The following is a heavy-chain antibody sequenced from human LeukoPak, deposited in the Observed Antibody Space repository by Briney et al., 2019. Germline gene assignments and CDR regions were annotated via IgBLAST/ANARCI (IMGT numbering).Heavy chain of an antibody. CDR3: ATVKSIAARRYYYYYMDV. CDR2: ISAYNGNT. CDR1: GYTFTSYG. Sequence: ASVKVSCKASGYTFTSYGISWVRQAPGQGLEWMGWISAYNGNTNYAQKLQGRGTMTTDTSTSTAYMELRSLRSDDTAVYYCATVKSIAARRYYYYYMDVWGKGTTVTVSS. V-gene: IGHV1-18*01. D-gene: IGHD6-6*01. J-gene: IGHJ6*03.